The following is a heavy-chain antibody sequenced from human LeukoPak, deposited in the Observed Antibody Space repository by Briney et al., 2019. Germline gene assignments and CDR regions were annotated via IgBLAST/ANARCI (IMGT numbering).Heavy chain of an antibody. V-gene: IGHV3-7*01. Sequence: GGSLRLSCAASGLTFSDYYMSWVRQAPGKGLEWVANINQGGNTVNYVDSVKGRVSISRDNANNALFLQMHSLRFEDTAIYYCATTFPYCGDGTCKLGGQGAQVTVSS. D-gene: IGHD2-15*01. CDR2: INQGGNTV. CDR1: GLTFSDYY. CDR3: ATTFPYCGDGTCKL. J-gene: IGHJ4*02.